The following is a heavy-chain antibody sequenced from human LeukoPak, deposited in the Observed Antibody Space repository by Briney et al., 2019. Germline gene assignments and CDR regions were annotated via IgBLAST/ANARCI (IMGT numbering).Heavy chain of an antibody. Sequence: ASVKVSCKASGYTFTGYYMHWVRQAPGQGLEWMGWINPNSGGTNYAQKFQGRVTMTRDTSISTAYMELRSLRSDDTAVYYCARDRQLRTSRIFDYWGQGTLVTVSS. CDR3: ARDRQLRTSRIFDY. CDR1: GYTFTGYY. V-gene: IGHV1-2*02. CDR2: INPNSGGT. D-gene: IGHD5-18*01. J-gene: IGHJ4*02.